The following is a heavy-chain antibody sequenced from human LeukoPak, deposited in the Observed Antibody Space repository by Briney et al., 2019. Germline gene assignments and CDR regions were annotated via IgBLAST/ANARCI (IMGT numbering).Heavy chain of an antibody. CDR2: VHHTGST. CDR1: GGSISSGGYY. CDR3: ARGGLTTVIPFDY. Sequence: PSQTLSLTCTVSGGSISSGGYYWSWIRQPPGEGLEWVGFVHHTGSTNYHPSLKSRVTTSVDTSKNQFSLKLTSVTAADTAVYFCARGGLTTVIPFDYWGQGALVTVSS. J-gene: IGHJ4*02. D-gene: IGHD4-17*01. V-gene: IGHV4-61*08.